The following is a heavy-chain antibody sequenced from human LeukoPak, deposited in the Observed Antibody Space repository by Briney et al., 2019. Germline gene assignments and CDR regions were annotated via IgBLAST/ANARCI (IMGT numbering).Heavy chain of an antibody. D-gene: IGHD3-10*01. CDR1: GFTFSNYA. J-gene: IGHJ4*02. CDR2: ISNSGGSNK. V-gene: IGHV3-23*01. CDR3: AKTGQFDY. Sequence: HAGGSLRLSCAASGFTFSNYAMSWVRQAPGKGLEWVSTISNSGGSNKYYADSVKGRFTISRGNSKNTLNLQMNSLRAEDTAVYYCAKTGQFDYWGQGTLVTVSS.